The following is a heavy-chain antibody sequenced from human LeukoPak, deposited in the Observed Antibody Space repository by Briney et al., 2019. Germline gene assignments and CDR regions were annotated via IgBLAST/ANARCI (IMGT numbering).Heavy chain of an antibody. CDR2: ISYDESST. J-gene: IGHJ4*02. CDR1: GFTFSRYG. V-gene: IGHV3-30*18. Sequence: GGSLRLSCAASGFTFSRYGMHWVRRARGKGLEWVAVISYDESSTYYADSVKGRFTISRDNSKNTPYLQMNILIAEDTAVYYCAKAPHLGATEYYFDYWGQGTLVTVSS. D-gene: IGHD1-26*01. CDR3: AKAPHLGATEYYFDY.